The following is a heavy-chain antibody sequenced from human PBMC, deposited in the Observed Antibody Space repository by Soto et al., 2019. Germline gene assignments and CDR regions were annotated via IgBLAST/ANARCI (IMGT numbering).Heavy chain of an antibody. V-gene: IGHV4-59*01. CDR1: GGSISSYY. Sequence: SETLSLTCTVSGGSISSYYWGWIRQHPGKGLEWIGYIYYSGSTNYNPSLKSRVTISVDTSKNQFSLKLSSVTAADTAVYYCARSEAASNYYYMDVWGKGTTVTVSS. J-gene: IGHJ6*03. CDR3: ARSEAASNYYYMDV. CDR2: IYYSGST. D-gene: IGHD6-13*01.